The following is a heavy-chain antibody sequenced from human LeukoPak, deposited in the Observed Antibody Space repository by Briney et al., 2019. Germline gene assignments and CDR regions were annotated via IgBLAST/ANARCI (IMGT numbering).Heavy chain of an antibody. Sequence: PGGSLRLSCAASGFNIGSYWMNWVRQGPGKGLVWVARISSDGKSISYADSVKGRFTISRDNSKNTLYLQMDRLRAEDTAVYYCASASSESYYWALDYWGQGTLVTVSS. J-gene: IGHJ4*02. V-gene: IGHV3-74*01. CDR3: ASASSESYYWALDY. CDR1: GFNIGSYW. D-gene: IGHD3-10*01. CDR2: ISSDGKSI.